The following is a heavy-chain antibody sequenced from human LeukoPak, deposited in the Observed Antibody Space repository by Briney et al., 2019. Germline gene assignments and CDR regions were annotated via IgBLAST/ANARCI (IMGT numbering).Heavy chain of an antibody. D-gene: IGHD6-13*01. CDR2: INHSGST. V-gene: IGHV4-34*01. CDR1: GGSFSGYY. CDR3: ARAGIAAGRWFDP. J-gene: IGHJ5*02. Sequence: SETLSLTCAVYGGSFSGYYWSWIRQPPGKGLEWIGEINHSGSTNYNPSLKSRVTISVDTSKNQFSLKLSSVTAADTAVYYCARAGIAAGRWFDPWGQGTLVTVSS.